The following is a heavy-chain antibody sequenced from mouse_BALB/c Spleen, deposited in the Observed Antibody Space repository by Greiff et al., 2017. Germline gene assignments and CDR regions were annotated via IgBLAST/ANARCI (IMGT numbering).Heavy chain of an antibody. CDR1: GFSLTSYG. V-gene: IGHV2-9*02. Sequence: VQLQESGPGLVAPSQSLSITCTVSGFSLTSYGVHWVRQPPGKGLEWLGVIWAGGSTNYNSALMSRLSISKDNSKSQVFLKMNSLQTDDTAMYYCARIYGNYPYAMDYWGQGTSVTVSS. CDR3: ARIYGNYPYAMDY. CDR2: IWAGGST. D-gene: IGHD2-1*01. J-gene: IGHJ4*01.